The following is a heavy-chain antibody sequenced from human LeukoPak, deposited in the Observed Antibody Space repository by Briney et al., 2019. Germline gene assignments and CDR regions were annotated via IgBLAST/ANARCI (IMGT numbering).Heavy chain of an antibody. D-gene: IGHD1-26*01. V-gene: IGHV3-48*03. CDR2: ITADGTNK. Sequence: GGSLRLSCAAAGFTFSAYEMNWVRQAPGKGLEWVSYITADGTNKYDADSVKGRFTISRDNAKNSLYLQMNSLRADDTAIYYCAREVEWELPDYWGRGTLVSVSS. CDR3: AREVEWELPDY. J-gene: IGHJ4*02. CDR1: GFTFSAYE.